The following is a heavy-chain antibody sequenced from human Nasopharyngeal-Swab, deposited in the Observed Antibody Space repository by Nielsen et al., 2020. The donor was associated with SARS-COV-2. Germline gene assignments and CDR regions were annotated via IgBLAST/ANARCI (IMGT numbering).Heavy chain of an antibody. CDR2: IYSSGSI. D-gene: IGHD4-11*01. V-gene: IGHV3-53*01. Sequence: GGSRRLSCAASGFNVSNNYMTGVRQAPGKGLEGVSIIYSSGSIYHADSVKGRFIISRDTSKNTLSLRMNSLRVEDTAVYYCASAVTGPLYWGQGTLVTVSS. CDR3: ASAVTGPLY. CDR1: GFNVSNNY. J-gene: IGHJ1*01.